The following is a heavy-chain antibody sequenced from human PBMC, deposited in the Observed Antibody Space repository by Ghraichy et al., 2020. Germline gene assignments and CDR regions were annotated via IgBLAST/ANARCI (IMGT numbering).Heavy chain of an antibody. CDR3: ARLVGTTTRYFQH. J-gene: IGHJ1*01. D-gene: IGHD1-26*01. CDR1: GGSISTSGYY. V-gene: IGHV4-39*01. CDR2: IYYSGTT. Sequence: SETLSLTCTVSGGSISTSGYYWGWIRQTPGKGLEWIGSIYYSGTTYYNASLKSRVTISVDTSKNQFSLKLTSVTAADTAVYYCARLVGTTTRYFQHWGQGPLVTVS.